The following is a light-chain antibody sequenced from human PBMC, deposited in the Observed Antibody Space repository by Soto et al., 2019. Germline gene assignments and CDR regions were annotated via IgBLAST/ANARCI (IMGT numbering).Light chain of an antibody. Sequence: DLPMTQSPSTLSASVGDRVTITCRASQSISSWLAWYQQKPGKAPKLLIYDASSLESGVPSRFSGSGSGTEFTLTISSLQPDDFATYYCQQYNSYLRGTFGQGTKVEIK. CDR3: QQYNSYLRGT. CDR2: DAS. V-gene: IGKV1-5*01. J-gene: IGKJ1*01. CDR1: QSISSW.